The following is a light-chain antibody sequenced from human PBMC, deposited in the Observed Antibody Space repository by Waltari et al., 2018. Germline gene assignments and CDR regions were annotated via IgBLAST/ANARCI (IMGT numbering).Light chain of an antibody. CDR1: QSISTY. V-gene: IGKV1-39*01. CDR3: QQSYSSLYT. CDR2: ASS. Sequence: DIQMTQSPSSLSASVGDRVTITCRASQSISTYLNWFPQKPGEAPKLMIYASSILQGGVPSRFSVSGSGTDFTLTINSLQPEDFATYFCQQSYSSLYTFGQGTKLEI. J-gene: IGKJ2*01.